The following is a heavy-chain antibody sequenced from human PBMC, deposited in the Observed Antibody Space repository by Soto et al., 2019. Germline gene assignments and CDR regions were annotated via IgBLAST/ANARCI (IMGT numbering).Heavy chain of an antibody. D-gene: IGHD2-15*01. CDR2: LFSTGGA. CDR3: GKVVEAATRHTDSDR. Sequence: PSETLSLTCSVHGGFINNSRSFWGWIRQPPGKGLEFIGSLFSTGGAYFNPSLTSRATISLDKSRNQFSLTLTSVTASDTAVYHCGKVVEAATRHTDSDRWGQGTLVTVSS. V-gene: IGHV4-39*01. CDR1: GGFINNSRSF. J-gene: IGHJ5*02.